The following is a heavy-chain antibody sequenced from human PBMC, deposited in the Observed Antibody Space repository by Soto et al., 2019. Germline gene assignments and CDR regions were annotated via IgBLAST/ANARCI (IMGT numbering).Heavy chain of an antibody. D-gene: IGHD2-15*01. Sequence: VQLLESGGGLIQPGGSLRLSCAASGFTFSYGIHWLRQAPGKGLEWVAYISYDSSNKFYGCSLEGRFSISRDNSKNPPFLQMTSTRDEETDVYYCAKLVIVYCSGNTCDDYWGQGTLVAVSS. CDR1: GFTFSYG. CDR2: ISYDSSNK. V-gene: IGHV3-30*18. J-gene: IGHJ4*02. CDR3: AKLVIVYCSGNTCDDY.